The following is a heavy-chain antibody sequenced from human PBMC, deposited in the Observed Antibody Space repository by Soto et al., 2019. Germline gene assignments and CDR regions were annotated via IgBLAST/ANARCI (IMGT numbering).Heavy chain of an antibody. CDR2: IYYRGNT. CDR1: GGSISSDDYY. CDR3: ARGWDDYGMEL. Sequence: SETLSLTCTFSGGSISSDDYYWNWIRQRPGKGLEWIGNIYYRGNTNYNPSLKSRIIMSMDMSENQFSLKLTSVTAADGAVYYWARGWDDYGMELWGQGTPGNVSS. D-gene: IGHD1-26*01. J-gene: IGHJ6*01. V-gene: IGHV4-31*03.